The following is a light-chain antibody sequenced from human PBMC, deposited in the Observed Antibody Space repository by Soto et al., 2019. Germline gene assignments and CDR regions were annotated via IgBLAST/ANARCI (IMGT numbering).Light chain of an antibody. CDR3: QQYKDWPHT. CDR2: GAS. V-gene: IGKV3-15*01. J-gene: IGKJ1*01. CDR1: QSVSDY. Sequence: ETLMTQSPATLSLSHGERATLSCRASQSVSDYLAWYQQRPGQAPRLLIFGASTRATGFPARFSGSGSGTEFTLTISSLQSEDFAVYYCQQYKDWPHTFGQGTKVDIK.